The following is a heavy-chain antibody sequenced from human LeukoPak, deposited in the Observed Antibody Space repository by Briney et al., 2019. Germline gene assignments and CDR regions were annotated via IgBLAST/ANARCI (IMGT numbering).Heavy chain of an antibody. V-gene: IGHV4-39*02. CDR3: AREDGGDYAYTLDY. CDR2: IYYNGNT. D-gene: IGHD4-17*01. Sequence: SETLSLTCTVSSASIRSSNYYWGWNRQPPGKGLEWIGSIYYNGNTYYNPSLKSRVTISVDTSKNQFSLKLSSVTAADTAFYYCAREDGGDYAYTLDYWGQGTLVTVSS. CDR1: SASIRSSNYY. J-gene: IGHJ4*02.